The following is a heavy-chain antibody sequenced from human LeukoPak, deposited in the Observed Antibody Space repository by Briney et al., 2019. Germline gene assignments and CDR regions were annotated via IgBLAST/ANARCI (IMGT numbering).Heavy chain of an antibody. V-gene: IGHV3-23*01. J-gene: IGHJ4*02. D-gene: IGHD2-2*01. CDR2: ISGSGGST. CDR3: AKDFCSGTSCYPGDD. Sequence: PGGSLRLSCAASGFTFSSYAMSWVRQAPGKGLEWVSAISGSGGSTYYADSVKGRFSISRDNSKNLVYLHMNSLSAEDTAVYYCAKDFCSGTSCYPGDDWGQGTLVTVSS. CDR1: GFTFSSYA.